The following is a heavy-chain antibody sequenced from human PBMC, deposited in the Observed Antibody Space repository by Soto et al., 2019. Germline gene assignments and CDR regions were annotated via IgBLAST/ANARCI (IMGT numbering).Heavy chain of an antibody. J-gene: IGHJ6*02. Sequence: ASLKISCQGCGYSFTSHWITWVRQTPGKGLEWMGRIDPSDSYTNYSPSFQGRVTISADRSISTAFLQWSSLEASDTAIYYCARRLSGPKEEYNAYYFYGLDVWGQGTTVTVS. V-gene: IGHV5-10-1*01. CDR3: ARRLSGPKEEYNAYYFYGLDV. D-gene: IGHD1-1*01. CDR1: GYSFTSHW. CDR2: IDPSDSYT.